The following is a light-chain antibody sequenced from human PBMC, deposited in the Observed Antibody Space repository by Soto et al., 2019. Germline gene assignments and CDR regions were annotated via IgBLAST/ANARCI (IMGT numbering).Light chain of an antibody. V-gene: IGLV2-8*01. CDR3: SPFAGNNDLV. J-gene: IGLJ2*01. Sequence: QSALTQPPSASGSPGQSVTISCTGTSSDVGGYNYVSWYQQHPGKAPKLMISEVSKRPSGVPDRFSGSKSGNTASLTVSGLQAEYEADYYCSPFAGNNDLVFGGGTKLTVL. CDR1: SSDVGGYNY. CDR2: EVS.